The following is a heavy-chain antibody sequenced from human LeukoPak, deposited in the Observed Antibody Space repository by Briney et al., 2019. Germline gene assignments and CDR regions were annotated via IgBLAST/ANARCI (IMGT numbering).Heavy chain of an antibody. D-gene: IGHD1-26*01. Sequence: PGGSLRLSCAASGFTFSSYAMSWVRQAPGKGLEWVSAISGSGGSTYYADSVKGRFTISGDNSKNTLYLQMNSLRAEDTAVYYCAKVVGGIVGATRAFDYWGQGTLVTVSS. CDR3: AKVVGGIVGATRAFDY. J-gene: IGHJ4*02. CDR1: GFTFSSYA. CDR2: ISGSGGST. V-gene: IGHV3-23*01.